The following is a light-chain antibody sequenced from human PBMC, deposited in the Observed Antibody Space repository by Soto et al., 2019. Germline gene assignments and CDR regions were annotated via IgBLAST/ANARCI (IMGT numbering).Light chain of an antibody. V-gene: IGLV2-23*01. CDR1: SSDVGSYNL. Sequence: QSALTQPASVSGSPGQSITISCTGTSSDVGSYNLVSWYQQHPGKAPKLMIYEGSKRPSGVSNRFSGSKSGNTASLTISGLRSEDEADYYCAAWDDSLSGVVFGGGTKLTVL. J-gene: IGLJ2*01. CDR2: EGS. CDR3: AAWDDSLSGVV.